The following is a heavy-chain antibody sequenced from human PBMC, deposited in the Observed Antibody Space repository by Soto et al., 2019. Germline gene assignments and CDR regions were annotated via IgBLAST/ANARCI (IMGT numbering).Heavy chain of an antibody. CDR3: ASSLLWPVDLNY. J-gene: IGHJ4*02. CDR2: INTDGSTT. CDR1: GFTFSSHW. V-gene: IGHV3-74*01. D-gene: IGHD2-21*02. Sequence: EVHLVESGGGLVQPGGSLRLSCAASGFTFSSHWMHWVRQAPGKGLVWVSRINTDGSTTDYADYVRGRFTVSRDNAKNTLFLEMNSLRAEDTAVYYCASSLLWPVDLNYWGQGTLVTVSS.